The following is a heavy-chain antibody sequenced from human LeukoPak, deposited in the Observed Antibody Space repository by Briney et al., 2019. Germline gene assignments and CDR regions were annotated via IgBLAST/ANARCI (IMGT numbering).Heavy chain of an antibody. CDR2: IYTSGST. D-gene: IGHD3-9*01. CDR1: GGSISSGSYY. J-gene: IGHJ4*02. Sequence: SETLSLTCTVSGGSISSGSYYWSWIRQPAGKGLEWIGRIYTSGSTNYNPSLKSRVTISVDTSKNQFSLKLSSVTAADTAVYYCARRRGYILTGFPSLFDYWGQGTLVTVSS. V-gene: IGHV4-61*02. CDR3: ARRRGYILTGFPSLFDY.